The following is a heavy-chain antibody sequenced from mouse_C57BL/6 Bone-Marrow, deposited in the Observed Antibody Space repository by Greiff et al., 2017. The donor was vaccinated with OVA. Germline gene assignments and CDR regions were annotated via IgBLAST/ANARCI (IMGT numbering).Heavy chain of an antibody. D-gene: IGHD2-4*01. J-gene: IGHJ4*01. CDR2: IWRGGST. Sequence: VQLQQSGPGLVQPSQSLSITCTVSGFSLTSYGVHWVRQSPGKGLEWLGVIWRGGSTDYNAAFMSRLSITKDNSKSQVFFKMNSLQADDTAIYYCAIPLRPSCYYAMDYWGQGTSVTVSS. V-gene: IGHV2-5*01. CDR1: GFSLTSYG. CDR3: AIPLRPSCYYAMDY.